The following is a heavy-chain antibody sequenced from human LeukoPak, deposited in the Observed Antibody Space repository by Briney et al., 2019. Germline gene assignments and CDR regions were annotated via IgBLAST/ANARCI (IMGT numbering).Heavy chain of an antibody. CDR1: GLTFSTSP. D-gene: IGHD3-22*01. CDR3: ATKTPGNYPSLY. CDR2: NSRTSGDT. J-gene: IGHJ4*02. Sequence: PAESLRLSCAASGLTFSTSPLNWVRLAPGNRIEWGYNSRTSGDTYYADSVKGSFTISRDNSKSTLSLQTVNLRVEHTAVYYCATKTPGNYPSLYWGQGTLVTVSP. V-gene: IGHV3-23*01.